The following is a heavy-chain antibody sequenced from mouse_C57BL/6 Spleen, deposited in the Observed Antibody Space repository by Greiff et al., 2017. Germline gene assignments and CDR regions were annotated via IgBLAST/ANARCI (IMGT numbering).Heavy chain of an antibody. CDR1: GFTFSSYG. CDR3: ARQNYYGSNYYAMDY. J-gene: IGHJ4*01. Sequence: EVKLMESGGDLVKPGGSLKLSCAASGFTFSSYGMSWVRQTPDKRLEWVATISSGGSYTYYPDSVKGRFTISRDNAKNTLYLQMSSLKSEDTAMYYCARQNYYGSNYYAMDYWGQGTSVTVSS. V-gene: IGHV5-6*01. CDR2: ISSGGSYT. D-gene: IGHD1-1*01.